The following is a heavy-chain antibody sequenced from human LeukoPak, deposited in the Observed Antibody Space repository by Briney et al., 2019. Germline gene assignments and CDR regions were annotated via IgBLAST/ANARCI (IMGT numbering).Heavy chain of an antibody. CDR1: GFTFSSYA. CDR3: ARGSIAVAGTVDY. V-gene: IGHV3-64*01. J-gene: IGHJ4*02. D-gene: IGHD6-19*01. CDR2: ISSNGGST. Sequence: PGGSLRLSCAASGFTFSSYAMHWVRQAPGTGLEYVSAISSNGGSTYYANSVKGRFTISRDNSKNTLYLQMGSLRAEDMAVYYCARGSIAVAGTVDYWGQGTLVTVSS.